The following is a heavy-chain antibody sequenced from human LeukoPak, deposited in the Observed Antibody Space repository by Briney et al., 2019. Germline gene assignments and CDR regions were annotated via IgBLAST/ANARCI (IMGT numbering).Heavy chain of an antibody. D-gene: IGHD3-22*01. CDR1: GFTFSSNA. CDR3: AKGSYYYDSSGYSKFDY. Sequence: GGSLRLSCAASGFTFSSNAMSWVRQAPGKGLEWVSAISGSGGSTYYADSVKGRFTISRDNSKNTLYLQMNSLRAEDTAVYYCAKGSYYYDSSGYSKFDYWGQGTLVTVSS. V-gene: IGHV3-23*01. CDR2: ISGSGGST. J-gene: IGHJ4*02.